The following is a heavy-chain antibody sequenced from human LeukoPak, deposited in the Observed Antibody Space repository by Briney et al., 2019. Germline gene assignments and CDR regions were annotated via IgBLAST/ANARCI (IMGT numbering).Heavy chain of an antibody. V-gene: IGHV3-15*01. J-gene: IGHJ4*02. CDR2: IRPKFEGGTA. CDR1: GITFSNAW. CDR3: THYSSGWY. D-gene: IGHD6-19*01. Sequence: GGSLRLSCTPSGITFSNAWMICLRQAPGKGREGVGRIRPKFEGGTADYAVAVKGRFIISRDDSKNTLFLYMNSLKIEDTAIYYCTHYSSGWYLGQGTLVTVSS.